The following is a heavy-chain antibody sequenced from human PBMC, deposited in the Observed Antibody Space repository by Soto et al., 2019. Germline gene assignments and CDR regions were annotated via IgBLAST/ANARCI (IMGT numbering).Heavy chain of an antibody. CDR2: MSYSGST. V-gene: IGHV4-39*01. D-gene: IGHD3-22*01. Sequence: PSETLSLTGTVSGDSIGSNTYDWSWIRQPPGKGLEWIGTMSYSGSTYYNPSLKSRVTMSADTSKNQFSLNLNSVTAADTAVYYCASLPLLYYYGSSAYLVSWGQGTLVTVSS. CDR1: GDSIGSNTYD. J-gene: IGHJ4*02. CDR3: ASLPLLYYYGSSAYLVS.